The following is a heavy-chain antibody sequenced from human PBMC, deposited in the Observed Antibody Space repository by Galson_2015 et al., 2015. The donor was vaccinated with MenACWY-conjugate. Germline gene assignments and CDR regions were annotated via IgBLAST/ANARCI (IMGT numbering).Heavy chain of an antibody. CDR1: GFTFTGYE. Sequence: SLRLSCAAPGFTFTGYEFNWVRQAPGKGLEWLSYISKSGSPIYYADSVKGRFTISRDNIKKSLFLEMNSLRAGDTGIYYCARVGTWIHQYVYCMDVWGKGTTVTVSS. CDR3: ARVGTWIHQYVYCMDV. J-gene: IGHJ6*03. D-gene: IGHD1/OR15-1a*01. V-gene: IGHV3-48*03. CDR2: ISKSGSPI.